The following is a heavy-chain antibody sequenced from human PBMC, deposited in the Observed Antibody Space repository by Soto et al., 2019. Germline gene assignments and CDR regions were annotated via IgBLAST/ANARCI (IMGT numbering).Heavy chain of an antibody. V-gene: IGHV4-4*02. CDR1: GGSVRSNNW. D-gene: IGHD2-15*01. J-gene: IGHJ6*02. CDR3: GCRVEDISYDYYGMDA. CDR2: IHHREST. Sequence: SETLSLTCAVSGGSVRSNNWWFWVRQPPGKGLEWIGEIHHRESTNLNPSLKSRVTISVDRSKNEFSLKVKSVTAADTAVYYCGCRVEDISYDYYGMDAWGQGTTVTVSS.